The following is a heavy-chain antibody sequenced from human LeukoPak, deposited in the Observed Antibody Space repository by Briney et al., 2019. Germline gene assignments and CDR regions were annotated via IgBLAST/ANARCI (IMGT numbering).Heavy chain of an antibody. Sequence: SETLSLTCTVSGGSISSYYWSWIRQPPGKGLEWIGYIYYSGSTNYNPSLKSRVTISIDASKNQVSLRLSSVIASDTAVYYCAREYSDWGQGSLVTVSS. CDR1: GGSISSYY. CDR2: IYYSGST. J-gene: IGHJ4*02. CDR3: AREYSD. D-gene: IGHD5-12*01. V-gene: IGHV4-59*12.